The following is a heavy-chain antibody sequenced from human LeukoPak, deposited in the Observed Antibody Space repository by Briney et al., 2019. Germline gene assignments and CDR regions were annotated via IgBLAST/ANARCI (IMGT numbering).Heavy chain of an antibody. J-gene: IGHJ4*02. CDR3: ARSGGRHAYDY. D-gene: IGHD2-15*01. Sequence: ASVKVSCKVSGYTLTELSMHWVRQAPGKGLEWMGGFDPEDGETIYAQKFQGRVTITRDTSASTVYMELSSLRFEDMAVYYCARSGGRHAYDYWGQGTLVTVSS. CDR2: FDPEDGET. V-gene: IGHV1-24*01. CDR1: GYTLTELS.